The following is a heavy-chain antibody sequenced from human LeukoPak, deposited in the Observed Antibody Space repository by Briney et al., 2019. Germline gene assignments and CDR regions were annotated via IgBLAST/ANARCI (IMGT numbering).Heavy chain of an antibody. D-gene: IGHD7-27*01. Sequence: PWGTLALTCTVSAGSISSYYWSWIRQPPGKGLKWIGYMSYSGITNYNPSLKSRVTISVDTSKSQFSLSLSSVTAADTALYYCARTNWDYYYMDVWGKGTTVTVSS. CDR3: ARTNWDYYYMDV. V-gene: IGHV4-59*01. CDR1: AGSISSYY. CDR2: MSYSGIT. J-gene: IGHJ6*03.